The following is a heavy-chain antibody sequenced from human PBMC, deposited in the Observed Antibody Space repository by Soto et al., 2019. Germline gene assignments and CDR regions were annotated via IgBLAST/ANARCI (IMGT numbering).Heavy chain of an antibody. D-gene: IGHD2-15*01. J-gene: IGHJ4*02. CDR1: GASISSFY. V-gene: IGHV4-59*01. CDR2: VYYTGST. Sequence: SETLSLTCTVSGASISSFYWSWIRQPPGKGLEWIGYVYYTGSTLYNPSLESRVTVSLDTSKNQFSLKLSSVTAADTAVYYCATGGASSKPFDYWGQGALVTVSS. CDR3: ATGGASSKPFDY.